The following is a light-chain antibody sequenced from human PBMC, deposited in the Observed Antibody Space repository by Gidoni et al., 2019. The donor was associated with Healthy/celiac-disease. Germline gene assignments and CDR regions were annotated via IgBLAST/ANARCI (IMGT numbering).Light chain of an antibody. CDR3: QQYNNWPPYT. V-gene: IGKV3-15*01. CDR2: GAS. CDR1: QSVSSN. J-gene: IGKJ2*01. Sequence: EIVMTQSPATLSVPPGERATLSCRASQSVSSNLAWYQQKPGQAPRLLIYGASTRATGIPARFSGSGSGTEFTLTISSLQSEDFAVYYCQQYNNWPPYTXGXGTKLEIK.